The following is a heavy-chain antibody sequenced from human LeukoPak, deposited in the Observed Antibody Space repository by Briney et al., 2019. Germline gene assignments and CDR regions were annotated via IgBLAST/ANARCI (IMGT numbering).Heavy chain of an antibody. V-gene: IGHV1-18*01. CDR3: AREYCTGGVCFHYMDV. CDR1: GYTFTSYG. Sequence: GASVKVSCKASGYTFTSYGISWVRQAPGQGLEWMGWISAYNGNTNYAQKLQGRVTMTTDTSTSTAYMELRSLRSDDTAVYYCAREYCTGGVCFHYMDVWGKGTTVTVSS. CDR2: ISAYNGNT. J-gene: IGHJ6*03. D-gene: IGHD2-8*02.